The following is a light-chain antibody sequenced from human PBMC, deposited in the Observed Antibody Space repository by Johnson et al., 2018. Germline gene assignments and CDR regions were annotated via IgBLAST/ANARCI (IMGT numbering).Light chain of an antibody. V-gene: IGLV1-51*02. CDR1: SSNIGNNY. J-gene: IGLJ1*01. CDR3: GTGDSSLSAGIF. Sequence: QSVLTQPPSVSAAPGQKVTISCSGSSSNIGNNYVSWYQQLPGTAPKLLIYENNKRPSGIPDRFSGSKSGTSATLGITGLQTGDEADYYCGTGDSSLSAGIFFGTGTKVTVL. CDR2: ENN.